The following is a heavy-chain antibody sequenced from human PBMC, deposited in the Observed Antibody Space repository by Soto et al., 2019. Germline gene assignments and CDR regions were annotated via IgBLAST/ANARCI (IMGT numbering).Heavy chain of an antibody. CDR2: IYYSGST. V-gene: IGHV4-59*08. J-gene: IGHJ5*02. D-gene: IGHD6-13*01. CDR1: GGSISSYY. CDR3: AGSSWPNWFDP. Sequence: PSETLSLTCTVSGGSISSYYWSWIRQPPGKGLEWIGYIYYSGSTNYNPSLKSRVTISVDTSKNQFSLKLSSVTAADTAVYYCAGSSWPNWFDPWGQGTLVTVSS.